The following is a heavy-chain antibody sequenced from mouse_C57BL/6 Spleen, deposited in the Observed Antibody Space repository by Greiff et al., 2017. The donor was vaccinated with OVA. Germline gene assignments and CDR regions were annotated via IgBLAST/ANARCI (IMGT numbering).Heavy chain of an antibody. V-gene: IGHV3-6*01. CDR2: ISYDGSN. Sequence: EVKVEESGPGLVKPSQSLSLTCSVTGYSITSGYYWNWIRQFPGNKLEWMGYISYDGSNNYNPSLKNRISITRDTSKNQFFLKLNSVTTEDTATYYCAGHYYDYDGFAYWGQGTLVTVSA. J-gene: IGHJ3*01. CDR1: GYSITSGYY. D-gene: IGHD2-4*01. CDR3: AGHYYDYDGFAY.